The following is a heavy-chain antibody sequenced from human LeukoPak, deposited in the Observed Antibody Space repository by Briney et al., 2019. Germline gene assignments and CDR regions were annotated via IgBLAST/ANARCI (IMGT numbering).Heavy chain of an antibody. Sequence: PGGSLRLSCAASGFTFSSYCMNWVRQAPGKGLEWVSSISSSSSYIYYADSLKSRFTISRDNAKNSLYLQMNSLTAEDTAVYYCGSLGDFDLWGQGTLVTVPS. CDR3: GSLGDFDL. J-gene: IGHJ4*02. V-gene: IGHV3-21*01. CDR1: GFTFSSYC. D-gene: IGHD2-21*01. CDR2: ISSSSSYI.